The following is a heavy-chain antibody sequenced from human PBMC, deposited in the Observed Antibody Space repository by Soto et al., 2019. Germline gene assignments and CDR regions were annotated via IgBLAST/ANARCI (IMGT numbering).Heavy chain of an antibody. D-gene: IGHD4-17*01. CDR1: GFTFSSYA. J-gene: IGHJ6*02. Sequence: PGGSLRLSCAASGFTFSSYAMSWVRQAPGKGLEWVSAISGSGGSTYYADSVKGRFTISRDNSKNTLYLQMNSLRAEDTALYYCARDPFDYGDYDFRYYYGMDVWGQGTTVTVSS. CDR3: ARDPFDYGDYDFRYYYGMDV. CDR2: ISGSGGST. V-gene: IGHV3-23*01.